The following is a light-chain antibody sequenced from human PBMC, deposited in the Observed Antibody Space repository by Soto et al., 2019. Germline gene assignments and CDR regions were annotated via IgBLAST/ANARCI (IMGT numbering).Light chain of an antibody. V-gene: IGKV3-11*01. CDR3: QHRSVWTGS. CDR1: QRFXEN. Sequence: DIALTQCAVTLSLSPGERATLACRASQRFXENLFWYERKSGQPPRILXDDAFTRATGSPARLSGSGSGTDFTLTITSLEPEDFAVYYCQHRSVWTGSFGQGTRLEIK. CDR2: DAF. J-gene: IGKJ5*01.